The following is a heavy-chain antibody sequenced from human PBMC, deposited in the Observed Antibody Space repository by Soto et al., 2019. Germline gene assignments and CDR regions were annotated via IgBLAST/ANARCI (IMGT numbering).Heavy chain of an antibody. J-gene: IGHJ4*02. Sequence: PSETLSLTCTVSGGSVSSGSYYWGWIRQPPGKGLEWIGYIYYSGSTNYNPSLKSRVTISVDTSKNQFSLKLSSVTAADTAVYYCARDSSGWYSLPDYWGQGTLVTVSS. CDR3: ARDSSGWYSLPDY. V-gene: IGHV4-61*01. CDR2: IYYSGST. D-gene: IGHD6-19*01. CDR1: GGSVSSGSYY.